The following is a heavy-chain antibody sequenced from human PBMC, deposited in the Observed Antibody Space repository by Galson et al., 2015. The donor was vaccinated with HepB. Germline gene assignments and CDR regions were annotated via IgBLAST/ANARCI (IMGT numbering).Heavy chain of an antibody. CDR2: ITRTSSTI. J-gene: IGHJ4*02. V-gene: IGHV3-48*02. Sequence: SLRLSCATSGLPFSTYTMNWVRQAPGKGLEWVSYITRTSSTIYYADSVRGRFTISRENARNSLYLQMNSLRDEDTAVYYCASEDCKSGNCFLDYWGQGTLVTVSS. D-gene: IGHD1-26*01. CDR3: ASEDCKSGNCFLDY. CDR1: GLPFSTYT.